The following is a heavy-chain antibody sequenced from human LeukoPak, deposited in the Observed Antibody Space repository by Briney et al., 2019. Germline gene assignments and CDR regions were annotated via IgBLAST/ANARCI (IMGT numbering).Heavy chain of an antibody. CDR1: GGSISSSY. V-gene: IGHV4-59*01. CDR2: MYYSGST. Sequence: SETLSLTCTVSGGSISSSYWGWIRQPPGKGLEWIGYMYYSGSTNYNPSLKSRVTISVDTSKNQFSLKLSSVIAADTAVYYCAREYRSGVDYWGQGTLVTVSS. D-gene: IGHD6-19*01. J-gene: IGHJ4*02. CDR3: AREYRSGVDY.